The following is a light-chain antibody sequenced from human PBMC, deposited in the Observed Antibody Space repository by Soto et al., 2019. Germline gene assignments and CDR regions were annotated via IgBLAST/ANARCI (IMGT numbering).Light chain of an antibody. CDR1: QSISSGY. J-gene: IGKJ2*01. Sequence: EIVLTQSPGTLSLSPGERATLSCRANQSISSGYLAWYQQKPGQAPRLLIYGASSRASGIPDRFSGSGSGTDFTLTIRRLEPEDFAVYFCQQYGSSPYTFGQGTKVEIK. CDR3: QQYGSSPYT. CDR2: GAS. V-gene: IGKV3-20*01.